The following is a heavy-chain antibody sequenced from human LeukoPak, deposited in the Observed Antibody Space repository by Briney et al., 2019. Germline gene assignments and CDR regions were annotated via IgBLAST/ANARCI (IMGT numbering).Heavy chain of an antibody. D-gene: IGHD6-13*01. CDR2: INPSGGST. CDR3: ARDSSSSSQPSDFDY. CDR1: GYTFTSYY. J-gene: IGHJ4*02. Sequence: ASVKVSCKASGYTFTSYYMHWVRQAPGQGLEWMGIINPSGGSTSYAQKFQGRVTMTRDMSTSTVYMELSSLRSEDTAVYCCARDSSSSSQPSDFDYWGQGTLVTVSS. V-gene: IGHV1-46*01.